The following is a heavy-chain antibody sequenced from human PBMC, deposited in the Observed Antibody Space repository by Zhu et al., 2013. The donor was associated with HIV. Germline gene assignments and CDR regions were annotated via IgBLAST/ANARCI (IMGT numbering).Heavy chain of an antibody. J-gene: IGHJ4*02. D-gene: IGHD3-22*01. CDR2: ISPTGDGT. CDR3: ARHHNSGYYSYFDY. V-gene: IGHV1-46*01. CDR1: GYTLTAYY. Sequence: QVQLVQSGAEVKKPGASVKVPCKASGYTLTAYYMHWVRQAPGLGLEWMGLISPTGDGTSYAQKFQGRVTMTRDTSTSTVYMQLSSLRSEDTAVYYCARHHNSGYYSYFDYWGQGPWS.